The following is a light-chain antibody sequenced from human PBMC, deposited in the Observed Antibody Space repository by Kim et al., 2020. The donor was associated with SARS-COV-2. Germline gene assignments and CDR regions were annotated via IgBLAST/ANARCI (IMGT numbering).Light chain of an antibody. CDR3: SSYTDRSTRV. J-gene: IGLJ1*01. CDR2: EVT. Sequence: GEWITRSRTGTSRDGGGYDYVGWYKQDQGRAPKLIIFEVTKRPPGVSDRFSGSKSANTASLTISGLEPDDEADYYCSSYTDRSTRVFGTGTKVTVL. V-gene: IGLV2-14*01. CDR1: SRDGGGYDY.